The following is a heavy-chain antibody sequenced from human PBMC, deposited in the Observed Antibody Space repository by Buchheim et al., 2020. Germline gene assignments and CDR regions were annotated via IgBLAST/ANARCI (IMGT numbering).Heavy chain of an antibody. D-gene: IGHD6-13*01. Sequence: QLQLQESGPGLVKPSETLSLTCTVSGGSISSSSYYWGWIRQPPGKGLEWIGSIYYSGSTYYNPSLKSRVTISVDTSKNQFSLKLSSVTAADTAVYYCARGSLAAADTNDAFDIWGQGT. V-gene: IGHV4-39*01. CDR2: IYYSGST. CDR3: ARGSLAAADTNDAFDI. CDR1: GGSISSSSYY. J-gene: IGHJ3*02.